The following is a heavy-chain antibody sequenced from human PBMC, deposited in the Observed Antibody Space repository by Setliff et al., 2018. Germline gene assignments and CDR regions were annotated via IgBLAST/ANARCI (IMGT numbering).Heavy chain of an antibody. J-gene: IGHJ6*03. D-gene: IGHD1-26*01. V-gene: IGHV1-46*01. CDR2: INPSGGST. Sequence: ASVKVSCKASGGTFGTHAVSWVRQAHGQGLEWMGIINPSGGSTSYAQKFQGRVTMTRDTSINTVYMDLSGLTSDDTAIYYCARDSTGSDLYEFQYMDVWGKGTPVTVSS. CDR1: GGTFGTHA. CDR3: ARDSTGSDLYEFQYMDV.